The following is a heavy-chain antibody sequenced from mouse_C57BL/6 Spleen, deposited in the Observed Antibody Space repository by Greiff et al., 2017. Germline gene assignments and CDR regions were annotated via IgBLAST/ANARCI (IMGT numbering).Heavy chain of an antibody. CDR2: IDPETGGT. D-gene: IGHD1-3*01. Sequence: QVQLQQSGAELVRPGASVTLSCKASGYTFTDYEMHWVKQTPVHGLEWIGAIDPETGGTAYNQKFKGKAILTADKSSSTAYMELRSLTSEDSAVYYCTRSSGPAWFAYWGQGTLVTVSA. CDR1: GYTFTDYE. CDR3: TRSSGPAWFAY. J-gene: IGHJ3*01. V-gene: IGHV1-15*01.